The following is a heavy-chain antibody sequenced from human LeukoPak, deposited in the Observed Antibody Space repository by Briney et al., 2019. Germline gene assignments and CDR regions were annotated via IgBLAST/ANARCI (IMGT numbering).Heavy chain of an antibody. CDR3: ARARSGGVDH. CDR1: EFTFSSYW. J-gene: IGHJ4*02. D-gene: IGHD3-3*01. Sequence: GGSLRLSCVASEFTFSSYWMHWVRQAPGEGLVWVSRISSDGSDTTYADSVKGRFTISRDNAKNTLYLQMHSLRAEDTAVYYCARARSGGVDHWGQGPLVTVSS. V-gene: IGHV3-74*01. CDR2: ISSDGSDT.